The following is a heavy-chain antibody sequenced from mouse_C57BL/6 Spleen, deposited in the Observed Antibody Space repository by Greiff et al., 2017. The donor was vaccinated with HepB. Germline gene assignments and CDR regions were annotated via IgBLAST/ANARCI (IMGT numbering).Heavy chain of an antibody. J-gene: IGHJ3*01. CDR3: TGVYYGSRGFAY. D-gene: IGHD1-1*01. CDR2: IDPENGDT. V-gene: IGHV14-4*01. Sequence: EVQLQQSGAELVRPGASVKLSCTASGFNIKDDYMHWVKQRPEQGLEWIGWIDPENGDTEYASKFQGKATITAETSSNTAYLQLSSLTSEDTAVYYCTGVYYGSRGFAYWGQGTLVTVSA. CDR1: GFNIKDDY.